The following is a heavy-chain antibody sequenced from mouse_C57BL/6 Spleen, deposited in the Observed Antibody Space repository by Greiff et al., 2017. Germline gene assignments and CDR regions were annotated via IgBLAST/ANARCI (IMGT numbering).Heavy chain of an antibody. Sequence: VQLQQSGPELAKPGASVKISCKASGYAFSSSWLHWVKQRPGEGLEWLGRIYPGYGDTKYNRKFKGKSTLTAYKSSSTAYMQLSSLTSEDSAVYVCARSSPLFYVAWFAYWGQGTLVTVSA. D-gene: IGHD1-1*01. J-gene: IGHJ3*01. V-gene: IGHV1-82*01. CDR2: IYPGYGDT. CDR3: ARSSPLFYVAWFAY. CDR1: GYAFSSSW.